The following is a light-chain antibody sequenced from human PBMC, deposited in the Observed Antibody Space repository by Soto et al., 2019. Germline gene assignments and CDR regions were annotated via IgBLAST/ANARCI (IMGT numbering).Light chain of an antibody. V-gene: IGKV3D-20*02. CDR3: QQRSNWPIT. J-gene: IGKJ4*01. CDR2: GAS. CDR1: QSVTDNY. Sequence: EIVLTQSPAALSLSPGEIATLSCSASQSVTDNYLAWYQQKPGQAPRLVISGASSRTSGIPDRFSASGSGTDFTLTISSLEPEDFAVYYCQQRSNWPITFGGGTKVDIK.